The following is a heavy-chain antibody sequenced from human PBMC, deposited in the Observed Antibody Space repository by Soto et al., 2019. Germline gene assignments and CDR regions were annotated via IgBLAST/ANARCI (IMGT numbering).Heavy chain of an antibody. V-gene: IGHV1-2*02. CDR2: INPNSGGT. J-gene: IGHJ6*02. CDR1: GYTFTGYY. D-gene: IGHD3-3*01. CDR3: ARVEYYDFWSGYYTGINYYGMDV. Sequence: ASVKVSCKASGYTFTGYYMHWVRQAPGQGLEWMGWINPNSGGTNYAQKFQGRVTMTRVTSISTAYMELSRLRSDDTAVYYCARVEYYDFWSGYYTGINYYGMDVWGQGTTVTVSS.